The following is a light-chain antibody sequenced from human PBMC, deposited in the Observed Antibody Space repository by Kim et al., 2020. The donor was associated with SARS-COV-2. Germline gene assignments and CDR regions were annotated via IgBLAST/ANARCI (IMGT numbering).Light chain of an antibody. CDR1: SGSRSYP. Sequence: CVNTTCTPTSGSRSYPIAWHQQQPAKGPGYLMKLNSDGNYIKGDGIPDRFSGSSSGAARYLSISSLQSEDEADYYCQTWGPGIRVFGGGTQLTVL. CDR3: QTWGPGIRV. CDR2: LNSDGNY. J-gene: IGLJ3*02. V-gene: IGLV4-69*01.